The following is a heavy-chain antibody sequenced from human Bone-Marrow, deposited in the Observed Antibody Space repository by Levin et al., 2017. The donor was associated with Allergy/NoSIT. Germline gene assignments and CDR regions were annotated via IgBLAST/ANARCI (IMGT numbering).Heavy chain of an antibody. Sequence: GGSLRLSCAASGFTFSNFAMSWVRQAPGRGLEWVSSISASGGGRYYADSVQGRLTISRDNSKNTLYLQMNSLRADDTAVYYCAKDGLGSCLDYWGQGTLVTVSS. CDR2: ISASGGGR. CDR1: GFTFSNFA. D-gene: IGHD1-26*01. J-gene: IGHJ4*02. V-gene: IGHV3-23*01. CDR3: AKDGLGSCLDY.